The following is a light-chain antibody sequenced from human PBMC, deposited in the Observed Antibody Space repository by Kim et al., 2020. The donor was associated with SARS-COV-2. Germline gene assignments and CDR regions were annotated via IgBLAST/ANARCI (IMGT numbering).Light chain of an antibody. Sequence: PGERATLSCRASQSVSTYLAWYQQKPGQAPRLLIYDASSRATGIPDRFSGSGSGTDFTLTISSLESEDFAVYYCQQRSNWPPALTFGGRTKVDI. V-gene: IGKV3-11*01. J-gene: IGKJ4*01. CDR3: QQRSNWPPALT. CDR1: QSVSTY. CDR2: DAS.